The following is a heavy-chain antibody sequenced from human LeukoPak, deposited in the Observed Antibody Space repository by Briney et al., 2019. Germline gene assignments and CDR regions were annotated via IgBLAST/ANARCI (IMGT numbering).Heavy chain of an antibody. J-gene: IGHJ3*02. Sequence: SETLSLTCTVSGGSISSSGYYWGWIRQPPGRGLEWLGSIYYSGSTYYSPSLKSRVSISVDTSKNQSSLKLSSVTAADTAVFYCAGAYYYGSGSPSAFDIWGQGTMVTVST. CDR1: GGSISSSGYY. CDR2: IYYSGST. CDR3: AGAYYYGSGSPSAFDI. V-gene: IGHV4-39*01. D-gene: IGHD3-10*01.